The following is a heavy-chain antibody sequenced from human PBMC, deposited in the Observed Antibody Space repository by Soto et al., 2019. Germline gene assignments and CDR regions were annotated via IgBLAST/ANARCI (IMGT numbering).Heavy chain of an antibody. Sequence: QVQLVESGGGVVQPGRSLRLSCAASGFTFSDYGIHWVRQAPGKGLEWVATISFDSRDKLYVDSMNGRLTISRENSRNTVYLQMDSLRAEDTAVYHCARVCGGDCGNAFDVWGQGTVVAVSP. J-gene: IGHJ3*01. D-gene: IGHD2-21*02. CDR3: ARVCGGDCGNAFDV. V-gene: IGHV3-33*05. CDR2: ISFDSRDK. CDR1: GFTFSDYG.